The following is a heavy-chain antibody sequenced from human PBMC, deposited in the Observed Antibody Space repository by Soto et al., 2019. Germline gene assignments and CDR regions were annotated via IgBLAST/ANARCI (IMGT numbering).Heavy chain of an antibody. V-gene: IGHV4-31*03. D-gene: IGHD6-13*01. J-gene: IGHJ5*02. CDR3: ARVFSDSSSFFDP. CDR2: IYYSGST. CDR1: GGSISSGNYY. Sequence: SETLSLTCTVSGGSISSGNYYWSWIRQHPGKGLEWIGYIYYSGSTSYNPSLKSRVTISVDTSKNDFSLKLSSVTAADTAVYYCARVFSDSSSFFDPWGQGTLVTVSS.